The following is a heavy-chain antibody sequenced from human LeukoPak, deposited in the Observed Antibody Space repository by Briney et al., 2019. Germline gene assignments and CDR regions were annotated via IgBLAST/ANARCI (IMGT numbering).Heavy chain of an antibody. D-gene: IGHD4-11*01. CDR2: IYSGGST. Sequence: GGSLRLSCAASGFTVSSYYMTWVRQAPGKGLEWISVIYSGGSTYYADSVKGRVAISRDNSKNTVFLQMNSVRAEDTAVYYCARSYSNHLFGMDVWGQGTTVTVSS. J-gene: IGHJ6*02. V-gene: IGHV3-66*01. CDR1: GFTVSSYY. CDR3: ARSYSNHLFGMDV.